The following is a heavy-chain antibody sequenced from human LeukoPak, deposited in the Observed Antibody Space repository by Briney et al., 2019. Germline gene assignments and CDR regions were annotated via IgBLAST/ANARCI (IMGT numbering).Heavy chain of an antibody. V-gene: IGHV1-69*13. Sequence: SVRVSCKASGGTFSSYAISWVRQAPGQGLEWMGGIIPIFGTANYAQKFQGRVTITADESTSTAYMELSSLRSEDTAVYYCAIFHNWSDPRSYYYYGMDVWGKGTTVTVSS. CDR3: AIFHNWSDPRSYYYYGMDV. J-gene: IGHJ6*04. CDR1: GGTFSSYA. D-gene: IGHD1-1*01. CDR2: IIPIFGTA.